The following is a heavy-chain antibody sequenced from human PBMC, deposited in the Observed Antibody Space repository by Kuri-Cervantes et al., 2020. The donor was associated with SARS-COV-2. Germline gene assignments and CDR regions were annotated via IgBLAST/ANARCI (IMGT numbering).Heavy chain of an antibody. D-gene: IGHD3-10*01. V-gene: IGHV4-39*07. Sequence: SETLSLTCTVSGGSISSSSYYWGWIRQPPGKGLEWIGEINHSGSTNYNPSLKSRVTISVDTSKNQFSLKLSSVTAADTAVYYCARGRGARLWGQGTLVTVSS. CDR1: GGSISSSSYY. J-gene: IGHJ4*02. CDR3: ARGRGARL. CDR2: INHSGST.